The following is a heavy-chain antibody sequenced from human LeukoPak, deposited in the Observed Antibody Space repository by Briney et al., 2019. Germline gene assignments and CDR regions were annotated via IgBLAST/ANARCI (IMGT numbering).Heavy chain of an antibody. CDR1: GFTFSSHT. D-gene: IGHD3-10*01. CDR3: AKDAGGAGASTFDY. J-gene: IGHJ4*02. CDR2: IGGRGGSI. V-gene: IGHV3-23*01. Sequence: GGPLRLSYAASGFTFSSHTMSWVRQAPGKGLKWVSTIGGRGGSIYYADAVKGRFTISRDNSKNTLSLQMNSLKAEDTAIYYCAKDAGGAGASTFDYWGQGTLVTVSS.